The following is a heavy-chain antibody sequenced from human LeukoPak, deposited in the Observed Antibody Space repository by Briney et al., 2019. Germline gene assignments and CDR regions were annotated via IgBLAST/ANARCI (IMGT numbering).Heavy chain of an antibody. J-gene: IGHJ6*02. CDR3: ARGNVAVAGPFYYYYGMDV. CDR1: GGSFSGYY. V-gene: IGHV4-59*01. Sequence: KPSETLSLTCAVYGGSFSGYYWSWIRQPPGKGLEWIGYIYYSGSTNYNPSLKSRVTISVDTSKNQFSLKLSSVTAADTAVYYCARGNVAVAGPFYYYYGMDVWGQGTTVTVSS. D-gene: IGHD6-19*01. CDR2: IYYSGST.